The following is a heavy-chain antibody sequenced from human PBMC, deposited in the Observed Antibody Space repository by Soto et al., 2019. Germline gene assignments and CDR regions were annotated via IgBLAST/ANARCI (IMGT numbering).Heavy chain of an antibody. CDR1: GFTVSSNY. V-gene: IGHV3-53*01. J-gene: IGHJ5*02. CDR3: ARSLAIAVASSWFDP. Sequence: EVQLVESGGGLIQPGGSLRLSCAASGFTVSSNYMSWVRQAPGKGLEWVLVIYSGGSTYYADSVKGRFTISRDNTKNTLYLQMNSLRAEDTAVYYCARSLAIAVASSWFDPWGQGTLVTVSS. CDR2: IYSGGST. D-gene: IGHD6-19*01.